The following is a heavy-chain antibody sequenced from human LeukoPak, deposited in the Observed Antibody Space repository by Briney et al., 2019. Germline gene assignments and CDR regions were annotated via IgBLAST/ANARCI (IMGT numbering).Heavy chain of an antibody. Sequence: ASVKVSCKASGYTFTSYYMHWVRQAPGQGLEWMGIINPSGGSTSYAQKFQGRVTMTRDTSTSTVYMEPSSLRSEDTAVYYCARERLRFLEWLFNTRNWFDPWGQGTLVTVSS. V-gene: IGHV1-46*01. CDR1: GYTFTSYY. D-gene: IGHD3-3*01. CDR2: INPSGGST. CDR3: ARERLRFLEWLFNTRNWFDP. J-gene: IGHJ5*02.